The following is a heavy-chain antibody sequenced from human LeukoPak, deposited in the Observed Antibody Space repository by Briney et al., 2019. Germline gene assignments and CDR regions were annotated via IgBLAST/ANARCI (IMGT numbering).Heavy chain of an antibody. CDR2: IYPNSGGT. Sequence: ASVKVSCTASGYTFTGDYMHWVRQAPGQGLEWMGWIYPNSGGTNYAQKFQGRVTMTRDTSISTAYMELSRLRSDDTAVYYCARHYGDYEYYYYYGMDVWGQGTTVTVSS. J-gene: IGHJ6*02. V-gene: IGHV1-2*02. CDR1: GYTFTGDY. CDR3: ARHYGDYEYYYYYGMDV. D-gene: IGHD4-17*01.